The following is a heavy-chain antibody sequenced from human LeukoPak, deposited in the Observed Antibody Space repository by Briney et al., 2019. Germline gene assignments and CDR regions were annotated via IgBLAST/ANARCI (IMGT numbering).Heavy chain of an antibody. CDR2: INHSGST. CDR1: GGSFRDYY. CDR3: ATDLWLGELLSVY. V-gene: IGHV4-34*01. J-gene: IGHJ4*02. D-gene: IGHD3-10*01. Sequence: SETLSLTCAVYGGSFRDYYRSWIRQPPGKGLEWIGEINHSGSTYYNPSLKSRVTISVDTSKKQFSLKLTSVTAADTGVYYCATDLWLGELLSVYWGQGTLVTVSS.